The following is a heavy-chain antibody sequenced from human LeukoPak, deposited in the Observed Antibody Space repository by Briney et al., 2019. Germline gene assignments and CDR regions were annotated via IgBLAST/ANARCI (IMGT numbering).Heavy chain of an antibody. CDR3: ATWASGSYPFDS. CDR1: GFTFSSYA. CDR2: ISGSGDNT. Sequence: GGSLRLSCAASGFTFSSYAMRWVRHAPGMGLEWVSLISGSGDNTYYADSVKGRFTISRDNPKNTLYLQVSSLRAEDTAIYYCATWASGSYPFDSWGQGTLVTVPS. J-gene: IGHJ4*02. D-gene: IGHD1-26*01. V-gene: IGHV3-23*01.